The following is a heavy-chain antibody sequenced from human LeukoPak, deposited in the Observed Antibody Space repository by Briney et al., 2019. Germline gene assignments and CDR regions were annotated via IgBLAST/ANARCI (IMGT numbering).Heavy chain of an antibody. J-gene: IGHJ4*02. CDR2: IFYSGST. CDR1: GGSISSYY. CDR3: AGEKSSGWYGGDFDY. V-gene: IGHV4-59*01. D-gene: IGHD6-19*01. Sequence: SETLSLTCTVSGGSISSYYWSWIRQPPGKGLEWIGYIFYSGSTNYNPSLKSRVTISVDTSKSQFSLNLSSVTAADTAVYYCAGEKSSGWYGGDFDYWGQGTLVTVSS.